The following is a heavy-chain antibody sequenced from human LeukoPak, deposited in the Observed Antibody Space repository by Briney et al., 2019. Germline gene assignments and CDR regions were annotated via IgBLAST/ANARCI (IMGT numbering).Heavy chain of an antibody. V-gene: IGHV4-39*01. CDR1: GGSISSSYYY. CDR2: IYYSGTT. Sequence: SETLSLTCTVSGGSISSSYYYWGWIRQPPGKGLEWVGSIYYSGTTYYNPSLKSRVTLSVDTSKNQFSLRLTSVTAADTAVYYCAREYSGTYDPWGQGTLVTVSS. CDR3: AREYSGTYDP. D-gene: IGHD1-26*01. J-gene: IGHJ5*02.